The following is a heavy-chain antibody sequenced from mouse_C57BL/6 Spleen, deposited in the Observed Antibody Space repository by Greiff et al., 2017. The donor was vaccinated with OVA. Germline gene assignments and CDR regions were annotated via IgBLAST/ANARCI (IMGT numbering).Heavy chain of an antibody. CDR3: AREEGNWDWYFDV. V-gene: IGHV5-16*01. J-gene: IGHJ1*03. Sequence: EVQRVESEGGLVQPGSSMKLSCTASGFTFSDYYMAWVRQVPEKGLEWVANINYDGSSTYYLDSLKSRFIISRDNAKNILYLQMSSLKSEDTATDYCAREEGNWDWYFDVWGTGTTVTVSS. CDR2: INYDGSST. CDR1: GFTFSDYY. D-gene: IGHD4-1*01.